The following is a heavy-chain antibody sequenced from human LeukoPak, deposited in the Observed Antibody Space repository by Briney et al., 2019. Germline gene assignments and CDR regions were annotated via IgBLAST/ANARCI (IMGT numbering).Heavy chain of an antibody. CDR2: INPSGSVK. J-gene: IGHJ6*02. V-gene: IGHV3-7*03. D-gene: IGHD3-16*01. Sequence: GGSLRLSCAASGFTFSSYAMHWVRQAPGKGLEWVASINPSGSVKYYVNSVKGRFTISRDNAKNSLYLQMSNLRAEDTAVYFCARGGGLDVWGQGATVTVSS. CDR1: GFTFSSYA. CDR3: ARGGGLDV.